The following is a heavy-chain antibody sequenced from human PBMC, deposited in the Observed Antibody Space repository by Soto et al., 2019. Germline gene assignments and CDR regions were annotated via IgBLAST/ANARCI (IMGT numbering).Heavy chain of an antibody. CDR2: IRSKDYNYAT. D-gene: IGHD6-6*01. V-gene: IGHV3-73*01. J-gene: IGHJ4*02. Sequence: GGSLRLSCAASGLTFSDSAIHWVRQTSGKGLEWVGRIRSKDYNYATAYAASVTARFTIFRDDSRNTAFLQMNSLKTEDTALYYCTTRRPAPRTPYYFTYWGQGTPVTVSS. CDR1: GLTFSDSA. CDR3: TTRRPAPRTPYYFTY.